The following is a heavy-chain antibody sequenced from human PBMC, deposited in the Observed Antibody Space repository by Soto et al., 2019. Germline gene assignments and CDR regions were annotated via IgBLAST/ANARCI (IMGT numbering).Heavy chain of an antibody. CDR1: GGSISSSSYY. CDR3: ARGGPTSSSWSYYYYYGMDV. V-gene: IGHV4-39*01. Sequence: PSETLSLTCTVSGGSISSSSYYWGWIRQPPGKGLEWIGSIYYSGSTYYNPSLKSRVTISVDTSKNQFSLKLSSVTAADTAVYYCARGGPTSSSWSYYYYYGMDVWGQETTVTVSS. D-gene: IGHD6-13*01. J-gene: IGHJ6*02. CDR2: IYYSGST.